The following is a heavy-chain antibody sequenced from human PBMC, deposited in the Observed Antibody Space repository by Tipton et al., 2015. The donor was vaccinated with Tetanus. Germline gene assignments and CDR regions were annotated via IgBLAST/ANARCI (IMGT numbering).Heavy chain of an antibody. CDR1: GGSFSGYY. CDR3: ARGGYCSSTSCHALDY. D-gene: IGHD2-2*03. CDR2: INHSGST. Sequence: LRLSCAVYGGSFSGYYWSWIRQPPGKGLEWIGEINHSGSTNYNPSLKSRVTISVDTSKNQFSLKLSSVTAADTAVYYCARGGYCSSTSCHALDYWGQGTLVTVSS. V-gene: IGHV4-34*01. J-gene: IGHJ4*02.